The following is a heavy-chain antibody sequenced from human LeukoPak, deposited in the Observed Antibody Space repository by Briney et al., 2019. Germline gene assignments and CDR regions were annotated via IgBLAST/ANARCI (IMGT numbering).Heavy chain of an antibody. CDR3: ATVQYYYDSSGYYRPEYFQH. CDR2: FDPEDGET. D-gene: IGHD3-22*01. CDR1: GYTPTELS. J-gene: IGHJ1*01. Sequence: ASVKVSCKVSGYTPTELSMHWVRQAPGKGLEWMGGFDPEDGETIYAQKFQGRVTMTEGTSTDTAYMELSSLRSEDTAVYYCATVQYYYDSSGYYRPEYFQHWGQGTLVTVSS. V-gene: IGHV1-24*01.